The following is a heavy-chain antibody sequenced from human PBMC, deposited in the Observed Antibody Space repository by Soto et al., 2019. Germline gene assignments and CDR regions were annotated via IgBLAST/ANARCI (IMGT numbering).Heavy chain of an antibody. CDR2: ISYDGSNK. D-gene: IGHD5-12*01. J-gene: IGHJ6*02. CDR1: GFTFRSYV. CDR3: AKDLSREVATTTRMYYRYGMDV. V-gene: IGHV3-30*18. Sequence: QVQLVESGGGVVQPGRSLRLSCAASGFTFRSYVMHWVRQAPGKGLEWVAIISYDGSNKYYVNSVKGRFTISRDKSNNTLYLQMNSLRAEDTAICYWAKDLSREVATTTRMYYRYGMDVWGQGTTVTVSS.